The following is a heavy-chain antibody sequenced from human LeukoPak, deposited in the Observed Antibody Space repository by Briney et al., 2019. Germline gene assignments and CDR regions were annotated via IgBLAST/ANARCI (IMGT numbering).Heavy chain of an antibody. J-gene: IGHJ5*02. V-gene: IGHV3-74*01. Sequence: GGSLRLSCAASGFTFSSYWMHWIRQAPGKGLVWVSRINSDGSSTSYADSVKGRFTISRGNAKNTLYLQMNSPRAEDTAVYYCARVYGRFLDNWFDPWGQGTRVTVSS. D-gene: IGHD3-3*01. CDR3: ARVYGRFLDNWFDP. CDR1: GFTFSSYW. CDR2: INSDGSST.